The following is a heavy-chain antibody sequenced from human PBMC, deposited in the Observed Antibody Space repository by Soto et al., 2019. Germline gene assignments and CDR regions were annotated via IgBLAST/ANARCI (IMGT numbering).Heavy chain of an antibody. D-gene: IGHD3-22*01. CDR2: ISGSGGST. CDR1: GFTFSSYA. Sequence: PGGSLRLSCAASGFTFSSYAMSWVRQAPGKGLEWVSAISGSGGSTYYADSVKGRFTISRDNSKNTLYLRMNSLRAEDTATYFCATAYYDSRGFQDRWGQGTLVTVSS. CDR3: ATAYYDSRGFQDR. J-gene: IGHJ5*02. V-gene: IGHV3-23*01.